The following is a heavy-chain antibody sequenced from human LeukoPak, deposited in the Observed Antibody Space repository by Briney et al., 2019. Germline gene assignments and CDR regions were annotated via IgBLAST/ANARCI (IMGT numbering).Heavy chain of an antibody. D-gene: IGHD6-13*01. V-gene: IGHV3-43*01. CDR2: ISWDGGST. CDR1: GFTFDDYA. J-gene: IGHJ4*02. CDR3: AKDISTRGIAVADY. Sequence: QSGGSLRLSCAASGFTFDDYAVHWVRQGPGKGLEWVSLISWDGGSTYYADSVKGRFTISKDNSKNSLYLQMNSLRTDDTALYYCAKDISTRGIAVADYWGQGTLVTVSS.